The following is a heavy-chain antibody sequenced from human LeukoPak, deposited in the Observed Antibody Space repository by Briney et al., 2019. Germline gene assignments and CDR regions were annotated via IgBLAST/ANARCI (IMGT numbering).Heavy chain of an antibody. CDR3: ASRGRRWEICDAFDI. CDR1: GFTFSSYA. J-gene: IGHJ3*02. D-gene: IGHD3-16*01. V-gene: IGHV3-30-3*01. Sequence: GGSLRLSCAASGFTFSSYAMHWVRQAPGKGLEWVAVISYDGSNKYYADSVKGRFTISRDNSKNTLYLQMNSLRAEQTAVYYCASRGRRWEICDAFDIWGQGTMVTVSS. CDR2: ISYDGSNK.